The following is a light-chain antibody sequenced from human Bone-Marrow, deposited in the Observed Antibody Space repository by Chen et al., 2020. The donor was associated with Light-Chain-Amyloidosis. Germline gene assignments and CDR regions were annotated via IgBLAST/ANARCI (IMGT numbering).Light chain of an antibody. CDR1: QNINNN. CDR3: QQRNNWPLT. Sequence: EIVMTQSPATLSVSPGESATLSCRASQNINNNFAWYQQKPGQAPRLLTHGASTRATGIPARFSGSGSGTEFTLTISSLQPEDFAVYYCQQRNNWPLTFGGGTKVEI. CDR2: GAS. V-gene: IGKV3-15*01. J-gene: IGKJ4*01.